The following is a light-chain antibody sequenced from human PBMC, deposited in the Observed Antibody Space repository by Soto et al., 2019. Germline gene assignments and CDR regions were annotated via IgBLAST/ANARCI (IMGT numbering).Light chain of an antibody. CDR1: STDVGAYNF. CDR2: EVT. V-gene: IGLV2-8*01. CDR3: GSHAGNSNLV. J-gene: IGLJ3*02. Sequence: QSVLTQPPSASGSPGQSVTISCTGTSTDVGAYNFVSWYQQHPGKAPKLVIYEVTKWPSGVPDRFSGSKSGNTASLTVSGLQTEDEADYYCGSHAGNSNLVFGGGTKLTVL.